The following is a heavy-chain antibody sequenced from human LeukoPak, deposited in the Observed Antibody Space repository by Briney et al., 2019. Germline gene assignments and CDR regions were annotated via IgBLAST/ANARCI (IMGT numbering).Heavy chain of an antibody. CDR2: ISGDGGST. J-gene: IGHJ4*02. CDR3: AKDMGGYYYDSSGYKPNY. Sequence: GGSLRLSCAASGFTFDDYAMHWVRQSPGKGLEWVSLISGDGGSTYYAASLKGRFTFSRDNSKNSLYLKMNSLRTEDTALYYCAKDMGGYYYDSSGYKPNYWGQGTLVTVSS. V-gene: IGHV3-43*02. D-gene: IGHD3-22*01. CDR1: GFTFDDYA.